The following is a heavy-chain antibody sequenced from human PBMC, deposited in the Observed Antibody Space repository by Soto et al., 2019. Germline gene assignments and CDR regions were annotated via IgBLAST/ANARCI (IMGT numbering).Heavy chain of an antibody. CDR3: IQSRCGGDCLQSYASHYYYGMDV. V-gene: IGHV2-5*02. J-gene: IGHJ6*02. D-gene: IGHD2-21*02. CDR2: IYWDDDK. Sequence: QITLKESGPTLVKPTQTLTLTCTFSGFSLSTSGVGVGWIRQPPGKALEWLALIYWDDDKRYSPSLRSRLTISKDTSKNHVVLTMTNMAPVDTATYYCIQSRCGGDCLQSYASHYYYGMDVWGQGTTVTVSS. CDR1: GFSLSTSGVG.